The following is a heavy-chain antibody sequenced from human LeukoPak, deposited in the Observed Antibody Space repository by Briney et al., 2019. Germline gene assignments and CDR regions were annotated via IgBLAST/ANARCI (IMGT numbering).Heavy chain of an antibody. Sequence: GGSLRLSCAASGFTFSSYSMNWVRQAPGKGLEWVSSISSGSTYRYYADSVKGRFTISRDNAKNSLYLQMNSLRAEDTAVYYCANLVWGSQAETWDQGTLVTVSS. CDR2: ISSGSTYR. J-gene: IGHJ5*02. CDR1: GFTFSSYS. V-gene: IGHV3-21*01. D-gene: IGHD3-16*01. CDR3: ANLVWGSQAET.